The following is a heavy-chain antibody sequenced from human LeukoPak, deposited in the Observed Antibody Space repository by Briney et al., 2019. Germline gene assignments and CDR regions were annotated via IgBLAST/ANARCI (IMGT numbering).Heavy chain of an antibody. D-gene: IGHD6-6*01. CDR3: ARSVRRVAARPFDY. V-gene: IGHV1-2*02. CDR2: FNPNSGGT. Sequence: GASVKVSCKASGYTFTGYYMHWVRQAPGQGLEWMGWFNPNSGGTNCAQKFQGRVTMTRDTSISTAYMELSRLRSDDTAVYYCARSVRRVAARPFDYWGQGTLVTVSS. CDR1: GYTFTGYY. J-gene: IGHJ4*02.